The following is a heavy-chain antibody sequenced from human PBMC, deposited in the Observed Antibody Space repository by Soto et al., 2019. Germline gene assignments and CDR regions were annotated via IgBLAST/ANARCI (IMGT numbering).Heavy chain of an antibody. CDR1: GYTFTSYG. V-gene: IGHV1-18*01. Sequence: GASVKVSCKASGYTFTSYGVSWVRQAPGQGIEWMGWISAYNGNTNYAQKLQGRVTMTTDTSTSTAYMELRSLRSDDTAVYYCARDSPKFHDTSGPFDYPCQAPLVTVS. CDR3: ARDSPKFHDTSGPFDY. CDR2: ISAYNGNT. J-gene: IGHJ4*02. D-gene: IGHD3-22*01.